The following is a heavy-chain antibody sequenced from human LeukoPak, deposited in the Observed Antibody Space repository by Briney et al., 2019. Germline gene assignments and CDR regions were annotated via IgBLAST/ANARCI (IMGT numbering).Heavy chain of an antibody. D-gene: IGHD3-16*02. Sequence: GGSLRLSCAASGFSFSSYSLNWVRQAPGKGLEWVSYISHTGSTMSYADSVKGRFTISRDNARNSLYLQMNSLRAEDTAVYYCAKVELSASGGELDPWGQGTLVIVSS. CDR3: AKVELSASGGELDP. J-gene: IGHJ5*02. CDR2: ISHTGSTM. V-gene: IGHV3-48*04. CDR1: GFSFSSYS.